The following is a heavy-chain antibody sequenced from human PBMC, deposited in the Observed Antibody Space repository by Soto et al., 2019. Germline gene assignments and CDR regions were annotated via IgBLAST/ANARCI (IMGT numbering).Heavy chain of an antibody. CDR1: GFTVSGMF. V-gene: IGHV3-53*01. CDR2: IYPAGPT. CDR3: ARDADSSGLHY. D-gene: IGHD6-19*01. Sequence: GSLRLSCAASGFTVSGMFMNWVRQAPGKGLEWVSVIYPAGPTYYADSVKGRFTISRDNSKNTLFLQLNNLRAEDTAVYYCARDADSSGLHYWGQGILVTVSS. J-gene: IGHJ4*02.